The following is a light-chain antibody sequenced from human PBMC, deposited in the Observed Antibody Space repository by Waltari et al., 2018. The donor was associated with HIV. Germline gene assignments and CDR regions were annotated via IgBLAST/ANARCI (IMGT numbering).Light chain of an antibody. J-gene: IGKJ1*01. Sequence: DVVVTQSPASLAFALPEIVPIHCRSSQSVLYSSNNKNYLAWYQQKPGQPPKLLIYWASTRESGVPDRFSGSGSGTDFTLTISSLQAEDVAVYYCQQYYSIPPWTFGQGTKVEIK. CDR3: QQYYSIPPWT. V-gene: IGKV4-1*01. CDR1: QSVLYSSNNKNY. CDR2: WAS.